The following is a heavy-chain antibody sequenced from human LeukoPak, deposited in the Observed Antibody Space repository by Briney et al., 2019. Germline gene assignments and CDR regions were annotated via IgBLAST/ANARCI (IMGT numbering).Heavy chain of an antibody. D-gene: IGHD1/OR15-1a*01. CDR1: GYTLTELS. CDR2: FDPEDGET. CDR3: ARAPPTGTIDYYYYYMDV. V-gene: IGHV1-24*01. J-gene: IGHJ6*03. Sequence: AASVKVSCTVSGYTLTELSMHWVRQAPGKGLEWMGGFDPEDGETIYAQKFQGRVTMTEDTSTDTAYMELSSLRSEDTAVYYCARAPPTGTIDYYYYYMDVWGKGTTVTISS.